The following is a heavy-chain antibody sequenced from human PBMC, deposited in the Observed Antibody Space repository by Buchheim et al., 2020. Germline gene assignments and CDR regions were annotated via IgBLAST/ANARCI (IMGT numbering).Heavy chain of an antibody. CDR1: GFTFDDYG. J-gene: IGHJ6*03. V-gene: IGHV3-20*04. CDR2: INWSGAST. D-gene: IGHD1-26*01. CDR3: AREGGSYLPPNYYYYYIDV. Sequence: EVQLVESGGGVVRPGGSLRLSCAASGFTFDDYGMSWVRQAPGKGLEWVSGINWSGASTGYADSVKGRFTISRDNVKNSLYLQMNSLRAEGTAMYYCAREGGSYLPPNYYYYYIDVWGKGTT.